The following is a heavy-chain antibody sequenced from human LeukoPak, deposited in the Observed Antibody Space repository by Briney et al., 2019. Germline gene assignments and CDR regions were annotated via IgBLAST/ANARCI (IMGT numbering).Heavy chain of an antibody. Sequence: SETLSLTCAVYGGPFSGHYWRWIRQPPGKGLEWIGEINHSGSANYSPSLKSRVTLSVDTSKNQFSLKLSSVTAADTAVYYCARLVVGAMIRAFDIWGQGTMVTVSS. V-gene: IGHV4-34*01. CDR3: ARLVVGAMIRAFDI. D-gene: IGHD1-26*01. CDR2: INHSGSA. J-gene: IGHJ3*02. CDR1: GGPFSGHY.